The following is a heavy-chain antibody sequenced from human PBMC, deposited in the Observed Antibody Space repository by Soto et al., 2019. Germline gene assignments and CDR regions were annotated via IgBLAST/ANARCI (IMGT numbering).Heavy chain of an antibody. Sequence: QVQLVQSGAEVKKPGSSVKVSCKASGGIFSSYAISWLRQAPGQGLEWMGAVIPILGQAYYAQNFQDRVTITADESTRTAYMDLISLRSEDTAVYFCARVGGVGAPPGADFWGQGTLVTVSS. V-gene: IGHV1-69*01. CDR3: ARVGGVGAPPGADF. CDR1: GGIFSSYA. D-gene: IGHD1-26*01. CDR2: VIPILGQA. J-gene: IGHJ4*02.